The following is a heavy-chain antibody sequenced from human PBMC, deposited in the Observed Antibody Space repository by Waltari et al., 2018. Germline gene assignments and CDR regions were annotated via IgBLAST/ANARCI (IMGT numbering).Heavy chain of an antibody. CDR3: AKDSAFRYNLYANYYFEF. J-gene: IGHJ4*02. D-gene: IGHD1-20*01. Sequence: QVQLVESGGGVVQPGGSLRLSCITSGFTFSNYGKPWVPQTPGKGLEWVAFISYDGSTTYYADSVKGRFTISRDTSKNTVFLQMSSLRAEDTAVYYCAKDSAFRYNLYANYYFEFWGQGTLVTVSS. CDR2: ISYDGSTT. CDR1: GFTFSNYG. V-gene: IGHV3-30*18.